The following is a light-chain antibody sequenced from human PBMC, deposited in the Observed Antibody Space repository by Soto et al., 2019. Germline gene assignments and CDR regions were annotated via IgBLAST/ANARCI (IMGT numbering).Light chain of an antibody. CDR3: TSYTSSSIDYV. Sequence: QSALTQPPSASGSPGQSVTISCTGTSSDVGGYNYVSWYQQNPGKVPKLMIYEVNKRPSGVPDRFSGSKSGNTASLTVSGLQAEDEADYYCTSYTSSSIDYVFGTGTKLTVL. V-gene: IGLV2-8*01. CDR1: SSDVGGYNY. CDR2: EVN. J-gene: IGLJ1*01.